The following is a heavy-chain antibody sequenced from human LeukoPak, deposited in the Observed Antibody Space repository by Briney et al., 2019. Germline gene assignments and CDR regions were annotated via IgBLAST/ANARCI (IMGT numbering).Heavy chain of an antibody. CDR2: ISSDGIST. D-gene: IGHD2-2*01. CDR3: ASFLCPTCS. Sequence: GGSLRLSCAASGFTFSSNWMHWVRQAPGKGLVWVSRISSDGISTTYADSVKGRFTTSRDNAKNTRYLQMNSLRVEDTAVYYCASFLCPTCSWGQGTLVSVSS. CDR1: GFTFSSNW. J-gene: IGHJ5*02. V-gene: IGHV3-74*01.